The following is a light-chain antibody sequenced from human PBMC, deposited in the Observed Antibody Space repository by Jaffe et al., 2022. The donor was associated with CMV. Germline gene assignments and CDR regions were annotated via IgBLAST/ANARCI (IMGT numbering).Light chain of an antibody. CDR2: AAS. Sequence: DIQMTQSPSSVSASFGDRVTISCRASQGISNLLAWYQQQPGKAPKLLIYAASLLQSGVPSRFSGSGSGTEFTLTINGLQTEDFATYFCQQTNSFPLTFGGGTKVEIK. J-gene: IGKJ4*01. CDR3: QQTNSFPLT. V-gene: IGKV1-12*01. CDR1: QGISNL.